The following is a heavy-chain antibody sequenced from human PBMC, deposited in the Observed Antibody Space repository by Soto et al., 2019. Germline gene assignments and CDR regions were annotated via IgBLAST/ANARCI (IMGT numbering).Heavy chain of an antibody. CDR1: GGSFSGYY. J-gene: IGHJ4*02. D-gene: IGHD6-6*01. Sequence: SETLSLTCAVYGGSFSGYYWSWIRQPPGKGLEWIGEINHSGSTNYNPSLKSRVTISVDTSKNQFSLKLSSVTAADTAVYYCARDPSYYFDYWGQGTLVTVSS. V-gene: IGHV4-34*01. CDR2: INHSGST. CDR3: ARDPSYYFDY.